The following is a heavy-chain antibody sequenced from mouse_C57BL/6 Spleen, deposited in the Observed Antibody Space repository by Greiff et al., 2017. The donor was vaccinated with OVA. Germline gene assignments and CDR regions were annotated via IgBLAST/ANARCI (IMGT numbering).Heavy chain of an antibody. CDR1: GYAFSSYW. Sequence: QVQLKESGAELVKPGASVKISCKASGYAFSSYWMNWVKQRPGKGLEWIGQIYPGDGDTNYNGKFKGKATLTADKSSSTAYMQLSSLTSEDSAVYFCARWQLRLLDYWGQGTTLTVSS. CDR2: IYPGDGDT. J-gene: IGHJ2*01. V-gene: IGHV1-80*01. D-gene: IGHD3-2*02. CDR3: ARWQLRLLDY.